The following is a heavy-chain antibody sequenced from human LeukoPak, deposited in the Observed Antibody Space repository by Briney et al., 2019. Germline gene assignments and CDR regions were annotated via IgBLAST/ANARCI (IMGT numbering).Heavy chain of an antibody. CDR2: INPNSGGT. CDR1: GYTFTDYY. CDR3: QQSADTFDI. V-gene: IGHV1-2*02. Sequence: ASVKVSCKASGYTFTDYYMYWVRQAPGQGLEWMGWINPNSGGTNYAQKFQGRVTMTRDTSISTAYMELSRLRSDDTAVYYWQQSADTFDIWGQGTMVTVSS. J-gene: IGHJ3*02. D-gene: IGHD1/OR15-1a*01.